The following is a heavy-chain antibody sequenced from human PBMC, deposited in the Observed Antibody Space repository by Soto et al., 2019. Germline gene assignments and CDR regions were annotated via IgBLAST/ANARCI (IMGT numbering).Heavy chain of an antibody. V-gene: IGHV3-74*01. Sequence: EVQLVESGGGLVQPGGSLRLSCAASGFTLSSYWMHWVRQAPGKGLVWVSRINSDGSSTSYADSVKGRFTISRDNAKNTLYLQTNSLRAEDTAVYYCTSGPPMYCSSSSCYASPFDYWGQGTLVTVSS. CDR1: GFTLSSYW. CDR2: INSDGSST. CDR3: TSGPPMYCSSSSCYASPFDY. J-gene: IGHJ4*02. D-gene: IGHD2-2*01.